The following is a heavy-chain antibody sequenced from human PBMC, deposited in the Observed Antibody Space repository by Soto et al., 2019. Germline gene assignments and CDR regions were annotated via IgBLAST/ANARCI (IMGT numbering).Heavy chain of an antibody. D-gene: IGHD1-1*01. Sequence: QLQLQESGSGLVKPSQTLSLTCAVSGGSISSGGYSWSWIRQPPGKGLGWIGYIYHSGSTYYNPSLTGRVTITVDSAKNQFSLKLSSVTAADTAVYYCARVPSPWGQGTLVPVSS. V-gene: IGHV4-30-2*01. CDR2: IYHSGST. CDR3: ARVPSP. CDR1: GGSISSGGYS. J-gene: IGHJ5*02.